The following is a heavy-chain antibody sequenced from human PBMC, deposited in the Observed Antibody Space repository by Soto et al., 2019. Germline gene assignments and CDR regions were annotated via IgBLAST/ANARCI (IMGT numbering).Heavy chain of an antibody. CDR3: ARDAPTGTNPDY. Sequence: PSETLSLTCTVSGGSISSGDYYWSWIRQHPGKGLEWIGYIYYSGSTYYNPSLKSRVTISVDTSKNQFSLKLSSVTAADTAVYYCARDAPTGTNPDYWGQGTLVTVSS. CDR1: GGSISSGDYY. CDR2: IYYSGST. J-gene: IGHJ4*02. V-gene: IGHV4-31*03. D-gene: IGHD1-1*01.